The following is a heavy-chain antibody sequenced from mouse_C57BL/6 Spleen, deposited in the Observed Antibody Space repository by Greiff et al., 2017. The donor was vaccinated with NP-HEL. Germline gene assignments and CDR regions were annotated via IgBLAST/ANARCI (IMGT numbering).Heavy chain of an antibody. D-gene: IGHD1-1*01. Sequence: VQLQESGPELVKPGASVKISCKASGYSFTSYYIHWVKQRPGQGLEWIGWIYTGSGNTKYNEKFKGKATLTADTSSSTAYMQLSSLTSEDSAVYYCARSLTTVVADYWGQGTTLTVSS. J-gene: IGHJ2*01. V-gene: IGHV1-66*01. CDR2: IYTGSGNT. CDR1: GYSFTSYY. CDR3: ARSLTTVVADY.